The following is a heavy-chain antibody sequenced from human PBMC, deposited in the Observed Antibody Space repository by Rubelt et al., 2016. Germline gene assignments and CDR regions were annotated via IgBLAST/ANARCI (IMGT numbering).Heavy chain of an antibody. CDR2: IYHGGST. Sequence: QLQLQESGPGLVKPSETLSLTCTVSGDSISRSGYYWSWIRQPPGKGLEWIGEIYHGGSTNYNPSLKSRVSISLDTSRNQFSLERESVSASDTAVYFCVRRSGVTLSVRNAFDLWGQGKMVTGSS. CDR3: VRRSGVTLSVRNAFDL. CDR1: GDSISRSGYY. D-gene: IGHD3-3*01. J-gene: IGHJ3*01. V-gene: IGHV4-39*07.